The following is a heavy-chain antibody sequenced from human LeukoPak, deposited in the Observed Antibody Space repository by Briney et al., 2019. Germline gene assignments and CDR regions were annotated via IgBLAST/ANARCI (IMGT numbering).Heavy chain of an antibody. J-gene: IGHJ5*02. CDR3: AREVVVTNPYNWFDP. V-gene: IGHV4-31*03. CDR1: GGSISSGGYY. D-gene: IGHD2-21*02. Sequence: PSETLSLTCTVSGGSISSGGYYWSWIRQHPGKGLEWIGYIYYSGSTYYNPSLKSRVTISVDTSKNQFSLKLSSVTAADTAVYYCAREVVVTNPYNWFDPWGQGTLVTVSS. CDR2: IYYSGST.